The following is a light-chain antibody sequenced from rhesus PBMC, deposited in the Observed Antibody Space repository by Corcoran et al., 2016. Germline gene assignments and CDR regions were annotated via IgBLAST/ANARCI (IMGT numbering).Light chain of an antibody. CDR1: EKVNNY. Sequence: DIQMTQSPSSLSASVGDRVIITCRTSEKVNNYLNWYQQKPGKAPKLLIYKASTLQSGVPSKFSGSGAGTDYTFTLISLQSEDIATYYYQHYSGTPFSFGQWTKVEIE. CDR3: QHYSGTPFS. J-gene: IGKJ2*01. V-gene: IGKV1-74*01. CDR2: KAS.